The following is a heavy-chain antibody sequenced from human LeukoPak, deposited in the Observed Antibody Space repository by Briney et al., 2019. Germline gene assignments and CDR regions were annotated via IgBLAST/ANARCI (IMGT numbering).Heavy chain of an antibody. CDR3: ARGREDSSGYYYLDY. CDR1: GGSFSGYY. J-gene: IGHJ4*02. V-gene: IGHV4-34*01. Sequence: PSETLSLTCAVYGGSFSGYYWSWIRQPPGKGLEWIGEINHSGSTNYNPSLKSRVTITVDTSKNQFSLKLSSVTDADTAVYYCARGREDSSGYYYLDYWGQGTLVTVSS. CDR2: INHSGST. D-gene: IGHD3-22*01.